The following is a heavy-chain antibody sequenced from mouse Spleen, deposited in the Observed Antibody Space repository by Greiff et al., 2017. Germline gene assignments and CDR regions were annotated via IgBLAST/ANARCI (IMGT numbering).Heavy chain of an antibody. CDR3: ARRGIYYYGSSSYYFDY. D-gene: IGHD1-1*01. V-gene: IGHV5-17*01. CDR1: GFTFSDYG. J-gene: IGHJ2*01. CDR2: ISSGSSTI. Sequence: EVMLVESGGGLVKPGGSLKLSCAASGFTFSDYGMHWVRQAPEKGLEWVAYISSGSSTIYYADTVKGRFTISRDNAKNTLFLQMTSLRSEDTAMYYCARRGIYYYGSSSYYFDYWGQGTTLTVSS.